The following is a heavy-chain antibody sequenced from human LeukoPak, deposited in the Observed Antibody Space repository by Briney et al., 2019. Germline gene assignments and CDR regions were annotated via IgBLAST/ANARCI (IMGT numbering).Heavy chain of an antibody. J-gene: IGHJ4*02. Sequence: GGAPRLSRAASGFTFSSYGMSWVRPAPGKGLGWGSAISGSGGSTYYADSVKGRFTISRDNSKNTLYLQMNSLRAEDTAVYYCVNGGRGSGEFYFDYWGQGTLVTVSS. CDR1: GFTFSSYG. CDR2: ISGSGGST. CDR3: VNGGRGSGEFYFDY. V-gene: IGHV3-23*01. D-gene: IGHD3-10*01.